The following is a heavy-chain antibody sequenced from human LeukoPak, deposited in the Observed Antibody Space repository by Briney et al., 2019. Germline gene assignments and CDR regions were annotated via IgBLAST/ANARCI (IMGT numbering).Heavy chain of an antibody. CDR2: ISGSGDTT. CDR1: GFTFSSYA. D-gene: IGHD3-10*01. J-gene: IGHJ6*02. Sequence: PGGSLRLSCAASGFTFSSYAMSWVRQAPGKGLEWVSAISGSGDTTYYADSVKGRFTVSRDTSKNTVYVQMNSLRAEDTAMYDCARGPYDVSGSHFYYYGMDVWGQGTTVTVSS. CDR3: ARGPYDVSGSHFYYYGMDV. V-gene: IGHV3-23*01.